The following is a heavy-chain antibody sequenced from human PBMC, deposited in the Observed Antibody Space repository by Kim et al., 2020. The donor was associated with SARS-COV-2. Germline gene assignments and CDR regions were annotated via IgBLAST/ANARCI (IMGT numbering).Heavy chain of an antibody. D-gene: IGHD6-19*01. V-gene: IGHV3-66*01. J-gene: IGHJ4*02. CDR3: ARDAPGYSSGWYYFDY. Sequence: SVKGRFTIYRDNSKNTLYLQMNSLRAEDTAVYYCARDAPGYSSGWYYFDYWGQGTLVTVSS.